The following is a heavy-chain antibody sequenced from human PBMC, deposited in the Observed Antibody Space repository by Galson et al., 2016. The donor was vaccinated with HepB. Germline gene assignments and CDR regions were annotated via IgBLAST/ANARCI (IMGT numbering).Heavy chain of an antibody. D-gene: IGHD6-13*01. CDR1: GFTFSTYS. J-gene: IGHJ6*02. CDR2: FSGSTSYI. Sequence: SLRLSCAASGFTFSTYSMNWVRQAPGKGLEWVSSFSGSTSYIYYADSVKGRFTISRDNAKNSLYLQMNSLRVEDTAVYYCAGSSSRSYYFGINVWGQGTTVTVSS. V-gene: IGHV3-21*01. CDR3: AGSSSRSYYFGINV.